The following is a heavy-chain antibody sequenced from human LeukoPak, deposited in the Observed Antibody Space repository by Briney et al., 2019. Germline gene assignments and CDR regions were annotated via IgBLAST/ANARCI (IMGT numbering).Heavy chain of an antibody. J-gene: IGHJ5*02. Sequence: PGGSLRLSCAASGFTFSSYSMNWVRQAPGKGLEWVSSISSSSSYIYYADSVKGRFTISRDNAKNSLYLQMNSLRAEDTAVYYCAREPGVDYYGSGSCWKYNWFDPWGQGTLVTVSS. D-gene: IGHD3-10*01. V-gene: IGHV3-21*01. CDR2: ISSSSSYI. CDR1: GFTFSSYS. CDR3: AREPGVDYYGSGSCWKYNWFDP.